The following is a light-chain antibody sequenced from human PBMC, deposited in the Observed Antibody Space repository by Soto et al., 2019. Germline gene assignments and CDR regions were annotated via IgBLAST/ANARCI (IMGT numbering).Light chain of an antibody. V-gene: IGKV1-5*03. CDR2: KAA. CDR1: QSIGIW. Sequence: DIQMTQSPSTLSASVGDRVTITCRASQSIGIWLAWYQQKPGKAPKILIYKAASLKSEVPSRFSDRGFGTDFTLTISSLQPDDSATYYCQQYDSYVTFGQGTKLEIK. CDR3: QQYDSYVT. J-gene: IGKJ2*01.